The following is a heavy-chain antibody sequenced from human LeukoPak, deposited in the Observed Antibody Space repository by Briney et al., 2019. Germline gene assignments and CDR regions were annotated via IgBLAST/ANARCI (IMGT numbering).Heavy chain of an antibody. CDR3: ASQIQLWYIHNWFDP. Sequence: GGSLRLSCAASGFTFSSYWMHWVRQAPGKGLVWVSRINSDGSSTGYADSVKGRFTISRDNAKNTLYLQMNSLRAEDTAVYYCASQIQLWYIHNWFDPWGQGTLVTVSS. CDR2: INSDGSST. J-gene: IGHJ5*02. CDR1: GFTFSSYW. V-gene: IGHV3-74*01. D-gene: IGHD5-18*01.